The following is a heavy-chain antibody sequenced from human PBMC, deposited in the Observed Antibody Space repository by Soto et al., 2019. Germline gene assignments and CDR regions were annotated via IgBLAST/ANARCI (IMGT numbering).Heavy chain of an antibody. CDR2: INPATGAA. CDR3: ARGGGVGVAGSAAFDM. CDR1: GYPVTAYY. D-gene: IGHD3-3*01. J-gene: IGHJ3*02. Sequence: QLHLVQSGAVVKKPGASVTVSCSASGYPVTAYYMHWVRQAPGRGLEWMGGINPATGAAKYTQTFQGSVTMTRDQSTSTVFMELSGLTSGDPAVFYCARGGGVGVAGSAAFDMWGQGTLVTVSS. V-gene: IGHV1-2*02.